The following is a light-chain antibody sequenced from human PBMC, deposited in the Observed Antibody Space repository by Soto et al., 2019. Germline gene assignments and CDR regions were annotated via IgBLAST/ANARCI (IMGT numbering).Light chain of an antibody. V-gene: IGKV3-20*01. CDR1: QTLSSRH. J-gene: IGKJ1*01. CDR2: GSS. CDR3: QQYGYSRT. Sequence: VLTQSPGTLSLSPGERATLSCRASQTLSSRHLAWYQQKPGQAPRLLIYGSSSRATNIPDRFSGSGSGTDFTHTISTLEPEDFAIYYCQQYGYSRTFGQGPKV.